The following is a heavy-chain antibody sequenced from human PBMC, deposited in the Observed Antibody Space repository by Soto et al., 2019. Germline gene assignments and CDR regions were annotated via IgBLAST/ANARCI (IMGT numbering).Heavy chain of an antibody. V-gene: IGHV1-69*01. J-gene: IGHJ6*02. CDR1: GGTFSSYR. Sequence: QVQLVQSGAEVKKPGSSVKVSCKASGGTFSSYRINWVRQAPGQGLEWVGGIVPIYRTADYAQKFQGRVTITADESARTSYMELRSLKSQDTAVYYCARARVVTRAYYYYGMDVWGQGTTVTVSS. CDR3: ARARVVTRAYYYYGMDV. D-gene: IGHD2-21*02. CDR2: IVPIYRTA.